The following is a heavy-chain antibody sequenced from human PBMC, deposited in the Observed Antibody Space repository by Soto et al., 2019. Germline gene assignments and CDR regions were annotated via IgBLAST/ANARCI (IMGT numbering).Heavy chain of an antibody. CDR2: IIPIFGTA. V-gene: IGHV1-69*13. CDR1: GGTFSSYA. Sequence: SVKVSCKASGGTFSSYAISWVRQAPGQGLEWMGGIIPIFGTANYAQKFQGRVTITADESTSTAYMELSSLRSEDTAVYYCARGWMGSGSPNYYFDYWGQGTLVTVSS. D-gene: IGHD1-26*01. CDR3: ARGWMGSGSPNYYFDY. J-gene: IGHJ4*02.